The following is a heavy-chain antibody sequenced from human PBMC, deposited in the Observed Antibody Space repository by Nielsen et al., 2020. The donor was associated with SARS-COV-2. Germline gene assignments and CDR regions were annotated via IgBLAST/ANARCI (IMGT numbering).Heavy chain of an antibody. CDR2: IYYSGST. Sequence: SETLSLTCTVSGGSISSSSYYWSWIRQPPGKGLEWIGYIYYSGSTNYNPSLKSRVTISVDTSKNQFSLKLSSVTAADTAVYYCARHVPVTTVTHYFDYWGQGTLVTVSS. CDR1: GGSISSSSYY. J-gene: IGHJ4*02. V-gene: IGHV4-61*05. D-gene: IGHD4-17*01. CDR3: ARHVPVTTVTHYFDY.